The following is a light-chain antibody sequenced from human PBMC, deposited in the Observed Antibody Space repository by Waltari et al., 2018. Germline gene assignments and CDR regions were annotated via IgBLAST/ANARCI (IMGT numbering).Light chain of an antibody. CDR2: RAS. CDR3: QKYDSAPLT. J-gene: IGKJ3*01. CDR1: HDISNF. Sequence: DIEMTQSPSSLSASVGVRVTITCRASHDISNFLAWYQQRPGKLPKLLIYRASTLQSGVPSRFSGSGSGTDFTLAISSLQSEDVATYYCQKYDSAPLTFGPGTKVEIK. V-gene: IGKV1-27*01.